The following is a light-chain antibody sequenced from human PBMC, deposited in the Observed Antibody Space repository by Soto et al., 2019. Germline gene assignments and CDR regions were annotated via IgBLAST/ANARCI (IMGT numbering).Light chain of an antibody. V-gene: IGKV1-5*03. CDR1: QSVNSW. J-gene: IGKJ1*01. CDR3: QQYSAYSIT. Sequence: DIQMTQSPSTLSAYIGDRVTIACRASQSVNSWLAWYQQKPGKPPKLLIYKASSLETGVPLRFSGSGSGTEFTLTISSLQPDDFATYYCQQYSAYSITFGQGTKVDIK. CDR2: KAS.